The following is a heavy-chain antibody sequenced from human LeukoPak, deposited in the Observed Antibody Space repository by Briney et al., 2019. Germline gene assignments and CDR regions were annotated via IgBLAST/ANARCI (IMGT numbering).Heavy chain of an antibody. CDR1: GFTFTTYG. Sequence: GGSLRLSCPASGFTFTTYGMHWVRQPPDKGLEWVAFISYVVSNKYYANSVKGRFTIYRENSKKTLYLQMNSLRAEDTGVYYCAKSRGDYWGQGTLVTVSS. CDR2: ISYVVSNK. J-gene: IGHJ4*02. V-gene: IGHV3-30*18. CDR3: AKSRGDY.